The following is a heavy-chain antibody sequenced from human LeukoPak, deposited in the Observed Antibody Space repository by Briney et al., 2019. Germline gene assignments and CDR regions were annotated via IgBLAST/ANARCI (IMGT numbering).Heavy chain of an antibody. D-gene: IGHD3-10*01. CDR1: GFTFSDYY. Sequence: GGSLRLSCAASGFTFSDYYMSWIRQAPGKGLEWVSYISSSGSTIYYAASVKGRFTISRDNPKNTLYLQMNSLRAEDTAVYFCAKRGIVIRAVIIVGFHKEAYYFDDWGQGALVTVSS. CDR2: ISSSGSTI. CDR3: AKRGIVIRAVIIVGFHKEAYYFDD. J-gene: IGHJ4*02. V-gene: IGHV3-11*01.